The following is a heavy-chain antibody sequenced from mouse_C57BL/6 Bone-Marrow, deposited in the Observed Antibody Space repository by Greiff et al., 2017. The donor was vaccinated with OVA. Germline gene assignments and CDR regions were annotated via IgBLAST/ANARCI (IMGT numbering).Heavy chain of an antibody. CDR2: IYPGSGST. CDR3: ARNHLRYPYYFDY. D-gene: IGHD1-1*01. CDR1: GYTFTSYW. J-gene: IGHJ2*01. V-gene: IGHV1-55*01. Sequence: VQLQQPGAELVKPGASVKMSCKASGYTFTSYWITWVKQRPGQGLEWIGDIYPGSGSTNYNEKFKSKATLTVDTSSSTAYMQLSSLTSEDSAVYDCARNHLRYPYYFDYWGQGTTLTVSS.